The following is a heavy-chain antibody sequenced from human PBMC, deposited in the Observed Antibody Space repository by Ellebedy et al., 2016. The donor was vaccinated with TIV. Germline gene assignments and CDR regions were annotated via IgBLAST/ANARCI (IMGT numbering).Heavy chain of an antibody. Sequence: GGSLRLSXAVSGFTFSRNVMNWVRQAPGKGLEWVSSICGNGVTTYDADSVKGRFTISRDNSKNTLYLQMNSLRVEDTAIYYCAKTKGFSDAFDFWGQGTMVTVS. CDR1: GFTFSRNV. V-gene: IGHV3-23*01. J-gene: IGHJ3*01. CDR2: ICGNGVTT. CDR3: AKTKGFSDAFDF.